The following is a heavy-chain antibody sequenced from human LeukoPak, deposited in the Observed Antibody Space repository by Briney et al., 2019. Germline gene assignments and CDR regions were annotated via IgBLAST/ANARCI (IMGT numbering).Heavy chain of an antibody. Sequence: ASVKVSCKASGYTFTGYYMHWVRQAPGQGLEWMGWINPNSGGTNYAQKFQGRVTMTRDTSISTAYMELRSLRSDDTAVYYCARDQELLNYMDVWGEGTTVTISS. D-gene: IGHD1-26*01. J-gene: IGHJ6*03. CDR1: GYTFTGYY. V-gene: IGHV1-2*02. CDR3: ARDQELLNYMDV. CDR2: INPNSGGT.